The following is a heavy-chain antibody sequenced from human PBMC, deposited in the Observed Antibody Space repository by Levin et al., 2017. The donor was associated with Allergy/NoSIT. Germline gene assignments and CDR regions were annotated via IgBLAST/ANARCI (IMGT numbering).Heavy chain of an antibody. Sequence: GGSLRLSCTGPGLTFGDYAMSWVRQAPGKGLEWVGFIRNKAHGGTTEYAASVKGRLTISRDDSKSIAYLQMNSLKTEDTAVYFCARGGPPNYDYNWGSYRDGYFDYWGQGTLVTVSS. J-gene: IGHJ4*02. CDR3: ARGGPPNYDYNWGSYRDGYFDY. CDR2: IRNKAHGGTT. CDR1: GLTFGDYA. D-gene: IGHD3-16*02. V-gene: IGHV3-49*04.